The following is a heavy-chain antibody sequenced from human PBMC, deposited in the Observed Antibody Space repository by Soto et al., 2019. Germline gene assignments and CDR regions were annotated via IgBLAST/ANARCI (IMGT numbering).Heavy chain of an antibody. CDR3: ARDQRREVAAAGGRFDP. V-gene: IGHV1-69*01. D-gene: IGHD6-13*01. Sequence: QVQLVQSGAEVKKPGSSVKVSCKASGGTFSSYAISWVRQAPGQGLEWMGGIIPIFCTANYEQKFQGRVTITADESTSTAYMELSSLRSEDTAVYYCARDQRREVAAAGGRFDPWGQGTLVTVSS. CDR2: IIPIFCTA. CDR1: GGTFSSYA. J-gene: IGHJ5*02.